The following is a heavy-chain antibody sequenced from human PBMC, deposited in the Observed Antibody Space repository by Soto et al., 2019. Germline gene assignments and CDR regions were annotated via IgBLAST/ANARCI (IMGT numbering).Heavy chain of an antibody. CDR1: GYSFTSYW. Sequence: GESLKISCKGSGYSFTSYWIGWVRQMPGKGLEWMGIIYPGDSDTRYSPSFQGQVTISADKSISTAYLQWSSLRASDTAMYYCARHGVAYCGGDCSSGMDVWGQGTTVTSP. CDR3: ARHGVAYCGGDCSSGMDV. V-gene: IGHV5-51*01. CDR2: IYPGDSDT. D-gene: IGHD2-21*02. J-gene: IGHJ6*02.